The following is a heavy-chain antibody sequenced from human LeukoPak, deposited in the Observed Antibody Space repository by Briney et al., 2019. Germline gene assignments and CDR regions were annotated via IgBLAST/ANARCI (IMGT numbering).Heavy chain of an antibody. D-gene: IGHD3-22*01. CDR3: AKDLSHRSGYSYYFDY. CDR1: GFTFSSYA. CDR2: ISGSVGST. J-gene: IGHJ4*02. V-gene: IGHV3-23*01. Sequence: GGSLRLSCAASGFTFSSYAMSWVRQAPGKGLEWVSAISGSVGSTYYADSVKGRFTISRDNSKNTLYLQMNSLRAEDTAVYYCAKDLSHRSGYSYYFDYWGQGTLVTVSS.